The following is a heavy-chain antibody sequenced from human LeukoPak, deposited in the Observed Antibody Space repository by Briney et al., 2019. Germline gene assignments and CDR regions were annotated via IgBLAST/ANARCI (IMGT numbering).Heavy chain of an antibody. V-gene: IGHV1-18*04. Sequence: ASVKVSCKASGYTFTGYYMHWVRQAPGQGLEWMGWISAYNGNTNYAQKLQGRVTMTTDTSTSTAYMELRSLRSDDTAVYYCARVRSYSFDYWGQGTLVTVSS. D-gene: IGHD2-15*01. CDR1: GYTFTGYY. J-gene: IGHJ4*02. CDR3: ARVRSYSFDY. CDR2: ISAYNGNT.